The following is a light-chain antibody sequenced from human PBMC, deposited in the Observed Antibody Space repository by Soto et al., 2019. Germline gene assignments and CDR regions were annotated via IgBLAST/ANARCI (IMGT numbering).Light chain of an antibody. V-gene: IGKV3-20*01. J-gene: IGKJ2*01. CDR3: QQFGSSFYT. CDR2: DAS. Sequence: EIVLTQSPGTLSLSPGERATLSCRASQSVSSSYLAWYQQKPGQAPRLLIHDASSRATGIPDRFSGSGSGTDFTLTISRLEPEDFAVYYCQQFGSSFYTFGQGTKLEIK. CDR1: QSVSSSY.